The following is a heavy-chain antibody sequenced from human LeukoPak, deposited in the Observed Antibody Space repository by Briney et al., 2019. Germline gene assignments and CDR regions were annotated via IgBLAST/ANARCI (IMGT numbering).Heavy chain of an antibody. CDR1: GGSISSSSYY. CDR2: IYYSGST. Sequence: SETLSLTCTVSGGSISSSSYYWGRIRQPPGKGLEWIGSIYYSGSTYYNPSLKSRVTISVDTSKNQFSLKLSSVTAADTAVYYCARGLAARRRGYFDYWGQGTLVTVSS. D-gene: IGHD6-6*01. J-gene: IGHJ4*02. V-gene: IGHV4-39*01. CDR3: ARGLAARRRGYFDY.